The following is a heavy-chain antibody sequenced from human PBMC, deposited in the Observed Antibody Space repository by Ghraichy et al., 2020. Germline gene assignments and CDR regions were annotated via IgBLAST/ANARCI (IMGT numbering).Heavy chain of an antibody. Sequence: ASVKVSCKASGYTFTSYDINWVRQATGQGLEWMGWMNPNSGNTGYAQKFQGRVTMTRNTSISTAYMELSSLRSEDTAVYYCATSTDKDYYGSGSYFYWGQGTLVTVSS. J-gene: IGHJ4*02. CDR2: MNPNSGNT. V-gene: IGHV1-8*01. CDR1: GYTFTSYD. D-gene: IGHD3-10*01. CDR3: ATSTDKDYYGSGSYFY.